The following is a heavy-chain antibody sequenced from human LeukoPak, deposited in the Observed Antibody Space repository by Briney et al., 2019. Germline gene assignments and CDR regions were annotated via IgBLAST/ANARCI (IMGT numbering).Heavy chain of an antibody. V-gene: IGHV3-48*03. CDR3: ATETVAGTAFDY. Sequence: GGSLRLSCAASGFTFNNYEMNWVRQAPGKGLEWVSYISSSRSTIYYVDSVKGRFTISRDNAKNSLYLQVNSLRAEDTAVYYCATETVAGTAFDYWGQGTLVTVSS. J-gene: IGHJ4*02. D-gene: IGHD6-19*01. CDR2: ISSSRSTI. CDR1: GFTFNNYE.